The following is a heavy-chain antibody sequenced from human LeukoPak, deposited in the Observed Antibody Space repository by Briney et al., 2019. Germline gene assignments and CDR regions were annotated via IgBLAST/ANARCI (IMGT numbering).Heavy chain of an antibody. J-gene: IGHJ5*02. CDR2: IIPIFGTA. V-gene: IGHV1-69*13. CDR1: GGTFSSYA. CDR3: ARGLHSSSGWYDNWFDP. Sequence: SVTVSCKASGGTFSSYAISWVRQAPGQGLEWMGGIIPIFGTANYAQKIQGRVTITADESTSTAYMELSSLRSEDMAVYYCARGLHSSSGWYDNWFDPWGQGTLVTVSS. D-gene: IGHD6-19*01.